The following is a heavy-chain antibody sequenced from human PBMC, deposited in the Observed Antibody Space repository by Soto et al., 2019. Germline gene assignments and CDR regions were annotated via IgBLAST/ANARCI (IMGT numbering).Heavy chain of an antibody. J-gene: IGHJ5*02. V-gene: IGHV1-8*01. CDR2: MYPNNGQT. D-gene: IGHD3-16*01. Sequence: QVQLVQSGAEVKRPGASVKVSCKASGDTFSNFDFNWVRQATGQGPEWMGWMYPNNGQTAYARTFQGRVTMTWNSSTSTAYMELSSLTSEDTAVYYCATMIRGLNHWLDPWGQGTLVTVSS. CDR3: ATMIRGLNHWLDP. CDR1: GDTFSNFD.